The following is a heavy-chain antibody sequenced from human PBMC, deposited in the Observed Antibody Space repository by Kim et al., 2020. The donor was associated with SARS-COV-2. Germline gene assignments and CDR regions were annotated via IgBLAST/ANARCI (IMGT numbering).Heavy chain of an antibody. D-gene: IGHD2-2*01. CDR3: ARYSSTSHFDY. J-gene: IGHJ4*02. V-gene: IGHV4-59*01. Sequence: SETLSLTCTVSGDSFRSFYWSWIRQPPGQGLEWIAYFYYNGDSIYNPSLKSRVTMTGDTAKNQFSLKLSSVTAADTAMYYCARYSSTSHFDYWGQGILVTVSS. CDR1: GDSFRSFY. CDR2: FYYNGDS.